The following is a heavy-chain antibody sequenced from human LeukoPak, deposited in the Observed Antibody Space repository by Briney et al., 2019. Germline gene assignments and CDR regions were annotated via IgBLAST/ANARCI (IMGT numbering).Heavy chain of an antibody. D-gene: IGHD6-19*01. CDR3: AKKGVAGMFHFDY. CDR2: ISGSGGST. CDR1: GFTFSSYA. V-gene: IGHV3-23*01. J-gene: IGHJ4*02. Sequence: GGSLRLSCAASGFTFSSYAMSWVRRAPGKGLEWVSAISGSGGSTYYADSVKGRFTISRDNSKNTLYLQMNSLRAEDTAVYYCAKKGVAGMFHFDYWGQGTLVTVSS.